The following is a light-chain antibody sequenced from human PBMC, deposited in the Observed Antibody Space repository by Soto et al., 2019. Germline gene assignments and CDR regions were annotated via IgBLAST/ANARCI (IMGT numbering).Light chain of an antibody. V-gene: IGKV3D-15*01. CDR2: HAS. CDR1: QSVSSN. Sequence: EIVMTQSPATLSVSPGERATLSCRASQSVSSNLAWYQQKPGQAPRLLFYHASKRATGTPDRFSGSGSGTDFTLTISRLEPGDFAVYYCQQYGDSPQSFGQGTTVDNK. CDR3: QQYGDSPQS. J-gene: IGKJ1*01.